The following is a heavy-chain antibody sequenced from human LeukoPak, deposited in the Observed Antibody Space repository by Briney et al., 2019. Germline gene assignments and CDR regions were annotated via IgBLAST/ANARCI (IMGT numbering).Heavy chain of an antibody. CDR1: GGSISSSSYY. Sequence: PSETLSLTCTVSGGSISSSSYYWGWIRQPPGKGLEWIGSIYYSGSTYYNPSLKSRVTISVDTSKNQFSLKLSSVTAADTAVYYCARRSIVVAGREGFDYWGQGTLVTVSS. D-gene: IGHD6-19*01. J-gene: IGHJ4*02. CDR2: IYYSGST. V-gene: IGHV4-39*01. CDR3: ARRSIVVAGREGFDY.